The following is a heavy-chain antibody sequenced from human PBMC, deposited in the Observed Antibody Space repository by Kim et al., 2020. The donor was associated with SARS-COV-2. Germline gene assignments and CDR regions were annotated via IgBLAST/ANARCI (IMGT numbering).Heavy chain of an antibody. D-gene: IGHD7-27*01. CDR3: ARGHWGRDY. CDR2: IKPDGSDK. Sequence: GGSLRLSCAGSGFTFSVHWMSWVRQAPGKGLEWVADIKPDGSDKYYVDSVKGRFTISRDNAKNSLYLQMSSLRGEDTAVYYCARGHWGRDYWGQGTLVTVSS. CDR1: GFTFSVHW. V-gene: IGHV3-7*03. J-gene: IGHJ4*02.